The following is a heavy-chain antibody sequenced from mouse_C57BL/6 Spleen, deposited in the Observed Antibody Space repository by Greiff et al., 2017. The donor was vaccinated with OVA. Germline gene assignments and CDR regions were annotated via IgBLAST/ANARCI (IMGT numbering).Heavy chain of an antibody. CDR1: GYTFTSYW. Sequence: QVQLQQPGAELVLPGASVKLSCKASGYTFTSYWMHWVKQRPGQGLEWIGEIDPSDSYTNYNPKLKGKSTLTVDKSSRPADMQLSSLTSEDSAVYYCARSVGEYYAMDYWGQGTSVTVAS. V-gene: IGHV1-69*01. CDR2: IDPSDSYT. CDR3: ARSVGEYYAMDY. D-gene: IGHD1-3*01. J-gene: IGHJ4*01.